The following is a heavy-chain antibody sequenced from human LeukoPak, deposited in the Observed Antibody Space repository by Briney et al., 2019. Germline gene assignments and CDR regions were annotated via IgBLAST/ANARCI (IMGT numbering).Heavy chain of an antibody. Sequence: ASVKVSCKASGYTFTSYDINWARQATGQGLEWMGWISAYNGNTNYAQKLQGRVTMATDTSTSTAYMELRSLRSDDTAVYYCASYGDYMFDYWGQGTLVTVSS. V-gene: IGHV1-18*01. CDR2: ISAYNGNT. CDR1: GYTFTSYD. CDR3: ASYGDYMFDY. D-gene: IGHD4-17*01. J-gene: IGHJ4*02.